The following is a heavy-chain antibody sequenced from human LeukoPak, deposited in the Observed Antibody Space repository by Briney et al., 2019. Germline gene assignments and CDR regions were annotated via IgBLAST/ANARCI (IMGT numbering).Heavy chain of an antibody. J-gene: IGHJ4*02. CDR2: ISYDGSNK. Sequence: GGSLRLSCAASGFTFSSYGMHWVRQAPGKGLEWVAVISYDGSNKYYADSVKGRFIISRDNSKNTLYLQMNSLRAEDTAVYYCAASIAVADTFDYWGQGTLVTVSS. CDR1: GFTFSSYG. D-gene: IGHD6-19*01. CDR3: AASIAVADTFDY. V-gene: IGHV3-30*03.